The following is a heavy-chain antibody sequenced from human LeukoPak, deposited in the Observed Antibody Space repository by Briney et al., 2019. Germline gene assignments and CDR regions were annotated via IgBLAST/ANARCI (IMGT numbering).Heavy chain of an antibody. CDR3: ASSRSSSWYY. D-gene: IGHD6-13*01. Sequence: SETLSLTCTVSGGSISSSSYYWGWLRQPPGKGLEWIGSIYYSGSTYYNPSLKSRVTISVDTSKNQFSLKLSSVTAADTAVYYCASSRSSSWYYWGQGTLVTVSS. J-gene: IGHJ4*02. V-gene: IGHV4-39*07. CDR1: GGSISSSSYY. CDR2: IYYSGST.